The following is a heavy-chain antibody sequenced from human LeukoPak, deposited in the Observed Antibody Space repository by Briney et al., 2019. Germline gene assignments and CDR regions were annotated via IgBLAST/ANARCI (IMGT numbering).Heavy chain of an antibody. CDR1: GGTFSSYA. J-gene: IGHJ5*02. V-gene: IGHV1-69*13. CDR2: IIPIFGTA. Sequence: SVKVSCKASGGTFSSYAISWVRQAPGQGLEWMGGIIPIFGTANYAQKFQGRVTITADESTSTAYMELSSLRSEDTAVYYCARDDSGRNRRFDPWGQGTLVTVSS. D-gene: IGHD1-14*01. CDR3: ARDDSGRNRRFDP.